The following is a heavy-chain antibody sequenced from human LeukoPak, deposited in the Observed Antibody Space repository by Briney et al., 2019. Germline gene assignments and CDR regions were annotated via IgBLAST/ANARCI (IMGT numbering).Heavy chain of an antibody. D-gene: IGHD3-16*01. J-gene: IGHJ4*02. CDR2: IYDSGST. Sequence: SETLSLTCTVSGASIRSGDYYWGWIRQPPGKGLEWIGYIYDSGSTYYNPSLKSRITISVDTSENRFSLKLSSVTAADTAVYYCARDSIQGGPDFDYWGQGTLVTVSS. CDR1: GASIRSGDYY. CDR3: ARDSIQGGPDFDY. V-gene: IGHV4-30-4*01.